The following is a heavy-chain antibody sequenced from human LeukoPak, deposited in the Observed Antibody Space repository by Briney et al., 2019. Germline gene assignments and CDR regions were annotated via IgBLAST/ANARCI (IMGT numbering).Heavy chain of an antibody. Sequence: SVKVSCKASGGTFGTYAISWVRQAPGQGLEWMGGIIPIFGSANYAQRFQGRVTITTDESTSTAYMELSSLRSEDTAVYYCVRDRGGSYSGNWIDPWGQGTLVTVSS. D-gene: IGHD1-26*01. CDR1: GGTFGTYA. V-gene: IGHV1-69*05. CDR3: VRDRGGSYSGNWIDP. J-gene: IGHJ5*02. CDR2: IIPIFGSA.